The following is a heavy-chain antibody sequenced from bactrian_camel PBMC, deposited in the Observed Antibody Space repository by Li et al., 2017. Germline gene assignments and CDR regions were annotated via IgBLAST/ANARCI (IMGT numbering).Heavy chain of an antibody. D-gene: IGHD2*01. V-gene: IGHV3S31*01. CDR1: GYTWSSYC. CDR2: IDRRGKTT. Sequence: VQLVESGGGSVQAGGSLTLSCAVSGYTWSSYCMGWFRQFQGKEREGVATIDRRGKTTYAESVKGRFTISKDNAKNTLYLQMNSLKPEDTTMYYCAASIAQWSNLLRSEAYTYWGQGTQVTVS. J-gene: IGHJ4*01. CDR3: AASIAQWSNLLRSEAYTY.